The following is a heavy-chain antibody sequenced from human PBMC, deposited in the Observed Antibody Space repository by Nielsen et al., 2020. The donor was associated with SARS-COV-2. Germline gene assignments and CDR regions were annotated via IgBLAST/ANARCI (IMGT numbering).Heavy chain of an antibody. J-gene: IGHJ4*02. D-gene: IGHD1-26*01. Sequence: GESLKISCAASGFTFSSYWMHWVRQAPGKGLEWVAFIRYDGSNKYYADSVKGRFTISRDNSKNTLYLQMNSLRAEDTAVYYCAKDPYSGSYSGGFDYWGQGTLVTVSS. V-gene: IGHV3-30*02. CDR2: IRYDGSNK. CDR3: AKDPYSGSYSGGFDY. CDR1: GFTFSSYW.